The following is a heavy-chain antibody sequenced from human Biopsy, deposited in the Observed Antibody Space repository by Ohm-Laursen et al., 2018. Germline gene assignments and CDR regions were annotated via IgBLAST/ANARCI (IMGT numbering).Heavy chain of an antibody. CDR3: AKDLGLNYSDRFLFYYGMDV. CDR2: ISWNSDDI. D-gene: IGHD4-17*01. V-gene: IGHV3-9*01. CDR1: GFTFDDYA. Sequence: SLRLSCAASGFTFDDYAMHWVRQVPGKGLEWVSGISWNSDDIGYADSVEGRFTISRDNARNALHLQMNSLRTEDTALYYCAKDLGLNYSDRFLFYYGMDVWGRGTTVTVSS. J-gene: IGHJ6*02.